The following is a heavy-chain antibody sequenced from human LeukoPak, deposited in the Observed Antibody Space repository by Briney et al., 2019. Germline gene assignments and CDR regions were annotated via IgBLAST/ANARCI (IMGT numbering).Heavy chain of an antibody. J-gene: IGHJ3*02. V-gene: IGHV4-59*01. D-gene: IGHD6-19*01. CDR3: ARENTHDIAVAGRDAFDI. CDR1: GCSIRSYY. CDR2: IYYSGST. Sequence: PSETLSLTRTVSGCSIRSYYWSWIRQPPGKGLEWIGYIYYSGSTNYNPSLKSRVTISVDTSKNQFSLKLSSVTAADTAVYYCARENTHDIAVAGRDAFDIWGQGTMVTVSS.